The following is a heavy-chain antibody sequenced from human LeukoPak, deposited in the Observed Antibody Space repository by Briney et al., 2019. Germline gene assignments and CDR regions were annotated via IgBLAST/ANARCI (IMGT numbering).Heavy chain of an antibody. CDR3: ARDSTQYYDILTGYYRPRLNWFDP. V-gene: IGHV3-21*01. Sequence: GGSLRLSCAASGFTFSSYSMNWVRQAPGKGLEWVSSISSSSSYIYYADSVKGRFTISRDNAKNSLYLQMNSLRAEDTAVYYWARDSTQYYDILTGYYRPRLNWFDPWGQGTLVTVSS. D-gene: IGHD3-9*01. CDR1: GFTFSSYS. J-gene: IGHJ5*02. CDR2: ISSSSSYI.